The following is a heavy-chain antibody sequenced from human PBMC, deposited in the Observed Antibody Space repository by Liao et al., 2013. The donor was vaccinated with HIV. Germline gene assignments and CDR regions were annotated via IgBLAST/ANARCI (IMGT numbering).Heavy chain of an antibody. CDR1: GGSFSVYY. V-gene: IGHV4-34*01. Sequence: QVRLHQWGAGLLKPSETLSLSCAVYGGSFSVYYWSWIRQPPGKGLEWIGEINHSGSTNYNPSLKSRVTISVDTSKNQFSLKVSSVTAADTAVYYCARGDNGFWSGSHYYFYYMDVWGKGTTVTVSS. D-gene: IGHD3-3*01. J-gene: IGHJ6*03. CDR3: ARGDNGFWSGSHYYFYYMDV. CDR2: INHSGST.